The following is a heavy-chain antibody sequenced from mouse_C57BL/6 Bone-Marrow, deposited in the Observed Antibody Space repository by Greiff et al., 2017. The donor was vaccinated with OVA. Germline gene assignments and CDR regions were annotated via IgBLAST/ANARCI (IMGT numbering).Heavy chain of an antibody. V-gene: IGHV1-64*01. Sequence: QVQLQQPGAELVKPGASVKLSCRTSGYTFTSYWMHWVKRRPDKGLEWIGMIHPNSGSTNYNEKFKSKATLTVDKSSSTAYMQLSSLTSEDSAVYYCARGGFYYSNYVGWYFDVWGTGTTVTVSS. J-gene: IGHJ1*03. D-gene: IGHD2-5*01. CDR1: GYTFTSYW. CDR2: IHPNSGST. CDR3: ARGGFYYSNYVGWYFDV.